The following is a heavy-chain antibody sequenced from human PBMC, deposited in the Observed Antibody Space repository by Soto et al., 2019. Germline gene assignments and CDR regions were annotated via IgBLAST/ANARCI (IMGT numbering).Heavy chain of an antibody. Sequence: GASVKVSCKASGYTFSRYTLHWVRQAPGQRLEWMGWINAANGDTIYSPKFQGRVTITRDTSASTAYMELSSLRSEDTALYYCVRRHVSATGIDWFDPWGQGTLVTVSS. D-gene: IGHD6-13*01. CDR1: GYTFSRYT. CDR2: INAANGDT. V-gene: IGHV1-3*01. J-gene: IGHJ5*02. CDR3: VRRHVSATGIDWFDP.